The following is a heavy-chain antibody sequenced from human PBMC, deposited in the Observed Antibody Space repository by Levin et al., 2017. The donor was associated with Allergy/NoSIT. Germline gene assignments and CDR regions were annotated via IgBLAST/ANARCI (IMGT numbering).Heavy chain of an antibody. CDR2: ISYDGSNK. D-gene: IGHD6-13*01. Sequence: GESLKISCAASGFTFSSYAMHWVRQAPGKGLEWVAVISYDGSNKYYADSVKGRLTISRDNSKNTLYLQMNSLRAEDTAVYYCARAQYSSSWYLPGSRFDPWGQGTLVTVSS. CDR3: ARAQYSSSWYLPGSRFDP. V-gene: IGHV3-30-3*01. CDR1: GFTFSSYA. J-gene: IGHJ5*02.